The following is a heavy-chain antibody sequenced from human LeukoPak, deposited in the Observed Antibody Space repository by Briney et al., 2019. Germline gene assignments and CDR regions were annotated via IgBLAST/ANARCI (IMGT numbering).Heavy chain of an antibody. CDR2: IYYSGST. J-gene: IGHJ5*02. CDR3: ARSGGIAVAGTNWLDP. D-gene: IGHD6-19*01. Sequence: SETLSLTCTVSGGSISSYYWSWIRQPPGKGLEWSGYIYYSGSTNYNPSLKSRVTISVDTSKNQFSLKLSSVTAADTAVYYCARSGGIAVAGTNWLDPWGQGTLVTVSS. V-gene: IGHV4-59*01. CDR1: GGSISSYY.